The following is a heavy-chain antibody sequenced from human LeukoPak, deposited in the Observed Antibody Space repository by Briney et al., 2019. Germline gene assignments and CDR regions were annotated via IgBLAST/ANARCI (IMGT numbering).Heavy chain of an antibody. CDR2: ISGSGGST. CDR3: AMEGSREENYFDY. D-gene: IGHD1-1*01. Sequence: GGSLRLSCAASGFTFSSYAMSWVRQAPGKRLEWVSAISGSGGSTYYADSVKGRFTISRDNSKNTLYLQMNSLRAEDTAVYYCAMEGSREENYFDYWGQGTLVTVSS. CDR1: GFTFSSYA. V-gene: IGHV3-23*01. J-gene: IGHJ4*02.